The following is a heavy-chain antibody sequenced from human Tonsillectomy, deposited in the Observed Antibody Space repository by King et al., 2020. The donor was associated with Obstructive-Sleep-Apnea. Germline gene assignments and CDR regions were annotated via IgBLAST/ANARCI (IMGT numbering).Heavy chain of an antibody. Sequence: VQLVESGGGVVQPGGSLRLSCAASGFTFSSYGMHWVRQAPGKGLEWVAFIRYDGSNKYYADSVKGRFTISRDNSKNTLYLQMNSLRAEDTAVYYCAKDRDYYGSGSSFDYWGQGTLVTVSS. CDR3: AKDRDYYGSGSSFDY. D-gene: IGHD3-10*01. CDR1: GFTFSSYG. CDR2: IRYDGSNK. V-gene: IGHV3-30*02. J-gene: IGHJ4*02.